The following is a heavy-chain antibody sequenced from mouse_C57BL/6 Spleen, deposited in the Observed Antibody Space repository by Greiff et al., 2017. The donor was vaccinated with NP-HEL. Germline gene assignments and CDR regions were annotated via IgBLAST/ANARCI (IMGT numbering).Heavy chain of an antibody. CDR2: INPGSGGT. J-gene: IGHJ3*01. CDR3: AREVLITTVVPFAY. CDR1: GYAFTNYL. V-gene: IGHV1-54*01. D-gene: IGHD1-1*01. Sequence: VQLQESGAELVRPGTSVKVSCKASGYAFTNYLIEWVKQRPGQGLEWIGVINPGSGGTNYNEKFKGKATLTADKSSSTAYMQLSSLTSEDSAVYFCAREVLITTVVPFAYWGQGTLVTVSA.